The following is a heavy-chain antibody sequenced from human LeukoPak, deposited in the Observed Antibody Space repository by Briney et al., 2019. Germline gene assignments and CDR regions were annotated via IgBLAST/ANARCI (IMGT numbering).Heavy chain of an antibody. CDR1: GYTFTSYY. V-gene: IGHV1-8*02. CDR3: ARVDRSYFDWLSPDYAAFDI. CDR2: MNPNSGNT. Sequence: GASVKVSCKASGYTFTSYYMHWVRQATGQGLEWMGWMNPNSGNTGYAQKFQGRVTMTRNTSISTAYMELSSLRSEDTAVYYCARVDRSYFDWLSPDYAAFDIWGQGTMVTVSS. J-gene: IGHJ3*02. D-gene: IGHD3-9*01.